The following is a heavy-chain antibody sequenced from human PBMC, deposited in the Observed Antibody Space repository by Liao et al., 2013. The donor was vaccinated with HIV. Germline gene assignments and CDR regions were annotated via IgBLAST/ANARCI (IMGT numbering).Heavy chain of an antibody. CDR2: IYYTGST. CDR1: GDPISSGDYY. Sequence: QVQLQESGPGLVKPSQTLSLTCTVSGDPISSGDYYWNWIRQPPGKGLEWIGYIYYTGSTYNNPSLTSRVSISVDTSKNQFSLKLSSVTAADTAVYYCARIEYSSSSGYYYYYYMDVWGKGTTVTVSS. J-gene: IGHJ6*03. V-gene: IGHV4-30-4*08. CDR3: ARIEYSSSSGYYYYYYMDV. D-gene: IGHD6-6*01.